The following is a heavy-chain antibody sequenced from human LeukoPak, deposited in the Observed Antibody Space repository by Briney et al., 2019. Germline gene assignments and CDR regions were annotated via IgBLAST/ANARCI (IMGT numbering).Heavy chain of an antibody. J-gene: IGHJ4*02. CDR1: GFTFSSYS. CDR2: ISNRGTYI. CDR3: ARDRGYCRGTTCYAYYFDS. Sequence: GSLRLSCAASGFTFSSYSINWVRQAPGKGLEWVSSISNRGTYIYYADSVKGRFTISRDNAKNSLFLQMNSLRAEDTAVYYCARDRGYCRGTTCYAYYFDSWGQGTLVTVSS. V-gene: IGHV3-21*01. D-gene: IGHD2-2*01.